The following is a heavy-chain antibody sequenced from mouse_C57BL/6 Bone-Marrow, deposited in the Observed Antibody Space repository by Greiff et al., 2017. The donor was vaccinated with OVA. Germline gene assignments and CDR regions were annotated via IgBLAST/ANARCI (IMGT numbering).Heavy chain of an antibody. CDR1: GFTFSSYT. J-gene: IGHJ2*01. CDR3: ARLGVTTDYFDY. Sequence: EVQLVESGGGLVKPGGSLKLSCAASGFTFSSYTMSWVRQTPEKRLEWVATISGGGGNTYYPDSVKGRFTISRDNAKNTLYQQMSSLRSEDTALYYCARLGVTTDYFDYWGQGTTLTVSS. D-gene: IGHD2-2*01. CDR2: ISGGGGNT. V-gene: IGHV5-9*01.